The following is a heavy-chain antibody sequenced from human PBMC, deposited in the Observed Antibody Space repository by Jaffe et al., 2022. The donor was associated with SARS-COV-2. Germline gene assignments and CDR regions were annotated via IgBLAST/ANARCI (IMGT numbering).Heavy chain of an antibody. CDR3: AKVQSYDSSGYYPPSDY. J-gene: IGHJ4*02. D-gene: IGHD3-22*01. V-gene: IGHV3-30*18. Sequence: QVQLVESGGGVVQPGRSLRLSCAASGFTFSSYGMHWVRQAPGKGLEWVAVISYDGSNKYYADSVKGRFTISRDNSKNTLYLQMNSLRAEDTAVYYCAKVQSYDSSGYYPPSDYWGQGTLVTVSS. CDR1: GFTFSSYG. CDR2: ISYDGSNK.